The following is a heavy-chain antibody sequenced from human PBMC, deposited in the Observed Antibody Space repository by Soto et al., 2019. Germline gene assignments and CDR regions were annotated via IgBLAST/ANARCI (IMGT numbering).Heavy chain of an antibody. V-gene: IGHV3-73*02. CDR1: GFTFSGSA. J-gene: IGHJ1*01. CDR2: IRSKANNYAT. Sequence: EVQLVESGGGLVQPGGSPKLSCAASGFTFSGSAMHWVRQASGKGLEWVGRIRSKANNYATAYAASVKGRFTISRDDSKNTAYLQMNSLTSDDTAVYYCTRPNYYDTSGYYFPLGHWGQGTLVTVSS. CDR3: TRPNYYDTSGYYFPLGH. D-gene: IGHD3-22*01.